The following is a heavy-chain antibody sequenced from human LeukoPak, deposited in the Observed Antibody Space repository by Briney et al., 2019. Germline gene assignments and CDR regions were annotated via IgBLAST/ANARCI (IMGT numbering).Heavy chain of an antibody. J-gene: IGHJ4*02. CDR1: GFTLDDYG. Sequence: PGGSLRLPCAASGFTLDDYGMSWVRQAPGKGLEWVSGINWNGGSTGYADSVKGRFTISRDNARNSLYLQMNSLRAEDTALYYCARAPTAYSSGWYVDYWGQGTLVTVSS. CDR2: INWNGGST. CDR3: ARAPTAYSSGWYVDY. D-gene: IGHD6-19*01. V-gene: IGHV3-20*04.